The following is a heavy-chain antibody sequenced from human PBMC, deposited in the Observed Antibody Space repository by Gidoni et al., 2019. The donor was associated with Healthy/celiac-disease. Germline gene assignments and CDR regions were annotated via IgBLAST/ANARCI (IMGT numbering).Heavy chain of an antibody. CDR2: MSAYNGNT. J-gene: IGHJ6*02. CDR3: SRGPRPGDRDYYYHGMDV. D-gene: IGHD3-10*01. CDR1: GYTFTSYG. V-gene: IGHV1-18*01. Sequence: QVQLVQSGAEVKKPGASVKVSCKASGYTFTSYGISWVRQAPGQGLEWMGLMSAYNGNTNYAQKLQGRVTMTTDTTTSTSYMELRSPGSDDPALYYFSRGPRPGDRDYYYHGMDVRGQGTTVTVSS.